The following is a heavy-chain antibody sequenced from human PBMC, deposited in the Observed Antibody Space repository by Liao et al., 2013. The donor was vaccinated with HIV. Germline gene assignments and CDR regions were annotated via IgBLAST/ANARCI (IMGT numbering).Heavy chain of an antibody. J-gene: IGHJ3*02. CDR1: GASIIYGGYS. D-gene: IGHD3-22*01. CDR2: MYHSGSP. Sequence: QLQLQESGSGLVKPSETLSLTCAVSGASIIYGGYSWSWIRQPPGKGLEWIGYMYHSGSPYYNPSLKSRVTISVDQSKNHFSLKLRSVTAADSAVYFCARAVSSDNYHDAFVYLGPKGQLSPSLQ. V-gene: IGHV4-30-2*01. CDR3: ARAVSSDNYHDAFVY.